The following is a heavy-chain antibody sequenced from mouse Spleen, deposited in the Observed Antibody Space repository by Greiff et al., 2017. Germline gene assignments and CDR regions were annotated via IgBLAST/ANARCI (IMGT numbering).Heavy chain of an antibody. CDR3: ARHEVVSPYGNYGVFAY. J-gene: IGHJ3*01. V-gene: IGHV1-62-2*01. CDR1: GYTFTEYT. D-gene: IGHD2-1*01. CDR2: FYPGSGSI. Sequence: VQLQQSGAELVKPGASVKLSCKASGYTFTEYTIHWVKQRSGQGLEWIGWFYPGSGSIKYNEKFKDKATFTADKSSSTVYMELSRLTSEDSAVYFCARHEVVSPYGNYGVFAYWGQGTLVTVSA.